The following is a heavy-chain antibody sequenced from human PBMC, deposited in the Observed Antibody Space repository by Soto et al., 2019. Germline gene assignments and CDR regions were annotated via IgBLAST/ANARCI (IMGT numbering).Heavy chain of an antibody. CDR2: ISWDGGTT. Sequence: GGSLILSCTASGFPFNDYTMHWVRPATGKGLEWVSLISWDGGTTYYADSVKGRFTISRDNSKNSLYLQMNSLTTEDTAFYYCAKAMGGIAPYYFDYWGQGTLVTVSS. CDR1: GFPFNDYT. J-gene: IGHJ4*02. D-gene: IGHD6-13*01. V-gene: IGHV3-43*01. CDR3: AKAMGGIAPYYFDY.